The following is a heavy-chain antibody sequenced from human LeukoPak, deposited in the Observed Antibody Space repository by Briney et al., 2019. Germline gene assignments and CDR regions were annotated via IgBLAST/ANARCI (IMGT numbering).Heavy chain of an antibody. Sequence: GGSLRLSCAASGFTFSSNEMNWVRQAPGKGLEWVSYINSGGSIIYYADSMRGRFTISREFAKTPLYLQMKSLRAEDTAVYYCARAWFADWGQGTLVIVSS. J-gene: IGHJ4*02. V-gene: IGHV3-48*03. CDR2: INSGGSII. CDR3: ARAWFAD. CDR1: GFTFSSNE.